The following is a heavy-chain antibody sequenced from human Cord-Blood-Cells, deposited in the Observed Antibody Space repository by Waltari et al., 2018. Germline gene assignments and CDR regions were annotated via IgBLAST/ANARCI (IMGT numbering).Heavy chain of an antibody. D-gene: IGHD1-7*01. Sequence: QLQLQESGPGLVKPSETLSLTCTVSGGSISSSSYYWGWIRKPPGKGLEWIGSIYYSGSTYYNPSRKSRVTISVDTSKYQFSLKRSSVTAADTAVYYCARHRKYNWNYDYWGQGTLVTVSS. CDR2: IYYSGST. CDR3: ARHRKYNWNYDY. J-gene: IGHJ4*02. CDR1: GGSISSSSYY. V-gene: IGHV4-39*01.